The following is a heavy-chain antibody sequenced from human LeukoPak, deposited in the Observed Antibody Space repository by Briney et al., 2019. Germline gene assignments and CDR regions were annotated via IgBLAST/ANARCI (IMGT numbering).Heavy chain of an antibody. Sequence: QTGGSLRLSCAASGFTFSSYAMHWVRQAPGKGLEWVAVISYDGSNKYYADSVKGRFTISRDNSKNTLYLQMNSLRAEDTAVYYCAKYSCRAVAGCPVGVWGQGTTVTVSS. D-gene: IGHD6-19*01. CDR1: GFTFSSYA. V-gene: IGHV3-30-3*02. CDR2: ISYDGSNK. CDR3: AKYSCRAVAGCPVGV. J-gene: IGHJ6*02.